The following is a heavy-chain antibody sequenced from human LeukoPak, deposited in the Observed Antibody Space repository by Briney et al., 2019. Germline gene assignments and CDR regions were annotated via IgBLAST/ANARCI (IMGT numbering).Heavy chain of an antibody. J-gene: IGHJ4*02. CDR2: ISHSGST. CDR3: ASPNCSGGSCYYFQI. Sequence: SETLSLTCAVYGGSFSPYSWTWIRQPPGKGLEWIGEISHSGSTNYNPSLRSRVTISLDTSKNQYSLKLTSVTAADTAVYYCASPNCSGGSCYYFQIWGQGTLDSVSS. V-gene: IGHV4-34*01. D-gene: IGHD2-15*01. CDR1: GGSFSPYS.